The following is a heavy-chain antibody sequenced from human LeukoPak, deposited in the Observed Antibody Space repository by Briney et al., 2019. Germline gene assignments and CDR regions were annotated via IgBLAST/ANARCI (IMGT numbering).Heavy chain of an antibody. V-gene: IGHV3-23*01. CDR1: GFTFSSYA. CDR3: ARAGPPAYCGGDCYYDY. CDR2: ISGSGGST. Sequence: GGSLRLSCAASGFTFSSYAMSWVRQAPGKGLEWVSAISGSGGSTYYADSVKGRFTISRDNSKNTLYLQMNSLRAEDTAVYYCARAGPPAYCGGDCYYDYWGQGTLVTVSS. J-gene: IGHJ4*02. D-gene: IGHD2-21*02.